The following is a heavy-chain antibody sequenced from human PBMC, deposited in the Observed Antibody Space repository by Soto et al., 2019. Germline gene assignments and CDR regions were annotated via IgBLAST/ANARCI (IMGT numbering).Heavy chain of an antibody. D-gene: IGHD2-2*01. CDR1: SGSISSSNW. CDR3: ASGNCSSTSCLPFDY. J-gene: IGHJ4*02. V-gene: IGHV4-4*02. Sequence: SETLSLTCAVSSGSISSSNWWSWVRQPPGKGLEWIGEIYHSGSTNYNRSLKSRVTISVDKSKNQFSLKLSSVTAADTAVYYCASGNCSSTSCLPFDYWGQGTLVTVSS. CDR2: IYHSGST.